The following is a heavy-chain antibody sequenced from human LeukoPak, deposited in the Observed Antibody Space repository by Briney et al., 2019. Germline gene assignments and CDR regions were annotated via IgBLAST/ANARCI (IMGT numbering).Heavy chain of an antibody. D-gene: IGHD3-3*01. J-gene: IGHJ4*02. CDR2: IEWNGGRT. Sequence: GGSLRLSCAASGFAFDEYSMQWVRHAPGKGLEWVSVIEWNGGRTYYADSVKGRFTISRDNNKKSLYLQMNSLRTEDTAFYYCGKDIENYDFWSGYEYRGQGTLVTVSS. CDR1: GFAFDEYS. V-gene: IGHV3-43*01. CDR3: GKDIENYDFWSGYEY.